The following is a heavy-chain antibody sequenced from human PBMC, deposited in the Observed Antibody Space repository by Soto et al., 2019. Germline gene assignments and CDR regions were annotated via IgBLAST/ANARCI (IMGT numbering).Heavy chain of an antibody. Sequence: QVQLVQSGAEVKKPGASVKVSCKASGGTFSSYAISWVRQAPGQGLEWLGWIIPIFGTANYAQKFQGRVTITADESTSTAYMELSSLRAEDTAVYYCARTSSDCSGTSCYEPYRPFDYWGQGTLVTDSS. J-gene: IGHJ4*02. V-gene: IGHV1-69*01. CDR3: ARTSSDCSGTSCYEPYRPFDY. D-gene: IGHD2-2*01. CDR2: IIPIFGTA. CDR1: GGTFSSYA.